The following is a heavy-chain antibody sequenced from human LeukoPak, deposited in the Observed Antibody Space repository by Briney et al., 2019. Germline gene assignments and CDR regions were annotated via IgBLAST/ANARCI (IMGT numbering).Heavy chain of an antibody. V-gene: IGHV3-23*01. D-gene: IGHD2-2*01. CDR2: ISGSGGST. CDR1: GFTFSSYA. J-gene: IGHJ4*02. Sequence: GGSLRLSCAAPGFTFSSYAMSWVRQAPGKGLEWVSAISGSGGSTYYADSVKGRFTISRDNSKNTLYLQMNSLRAEDTAVYYCAKARYYQLLIYYYFDYWGQGTLVTVSS. CDR3: AKARYYQLLIYYYFDY.